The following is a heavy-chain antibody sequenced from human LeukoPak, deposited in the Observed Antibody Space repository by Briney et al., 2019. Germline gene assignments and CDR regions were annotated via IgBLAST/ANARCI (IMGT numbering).Heavy chain of an antibody. CDR1: GYTFTTYY. CDR2: MNPNSGNT. Sequence: ASVKVSCKASGYTFTTYYFHWVRQATGQGLEWMGWMNPNSGNTGYAQKFQGRVTMTRNTSISTAYMELSSLRSEDTAVYYCARRRRTCSSTSCIDPWGQGTLVTVSS. J-gene: IGHJ5*02. V-gene: IGHV1-8*02. CDR3: ARRRRTCSSTSCIDP. D-gene: IGHD2-2*01.